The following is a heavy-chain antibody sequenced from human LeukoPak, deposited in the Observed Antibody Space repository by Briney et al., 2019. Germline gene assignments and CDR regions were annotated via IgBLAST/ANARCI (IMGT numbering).Heavy chain of an antibody. J-gene: IGHJ6*02. D-gene: IGHD5-18*01. CDR1: GGSFSGYY. CDR2: IYYSGST. CDR3: ARARGYSYGPQDYYYGMDV. Sequence: SETLSLTCAVYGGSFSGYYWSWIRQPPGKGLEWIGYIYYSGSTNYNPSLKSRVTISVDTSKNQFSLKLSSVTAADTAVYYCARARGYSYGPQDYYYGMDVWGQGTTVTVSS. V-gene: IGHV4-59*01.